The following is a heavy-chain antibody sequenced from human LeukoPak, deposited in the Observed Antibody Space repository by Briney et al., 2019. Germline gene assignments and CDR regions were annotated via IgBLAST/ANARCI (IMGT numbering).Heavy chain of an antibody. D-gene: IGHD5-12*01. CDR3: ARDMDSGYD. CDR2: VNSDGSWT. CDR1: GFTFSSNW. Sequence: GGSLRLSCAASGFTFSSNWMHWVRQAPGKGLVWVSHVNSDGSWTSHADSVKGRFTISKVNAKNTVYLQMNSLRAEDTAVYYCARDMDSGYDWGQGTLVTVSS. J-gene: IGHJ4*02. V-gene: IGHV3-74*01.